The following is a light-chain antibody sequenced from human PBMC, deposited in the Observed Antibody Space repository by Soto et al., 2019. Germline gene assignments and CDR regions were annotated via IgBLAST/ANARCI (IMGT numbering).Light chain of an antibody. CDR2: SAS. Sequence: PGARATLSCRTSQTVSCNYLAWYHQKPGQAPSLIIHSASTRAPGIPDRFSASGAGTDFTLTISRLEPEDSAVYYCQQYSALPRTFGPGTKVDIK. J-gene: IGKJ3*01. CDR1: QTVSCNY. V-gene: IGKV3-20*01. CDR3: QQYSALPRT.